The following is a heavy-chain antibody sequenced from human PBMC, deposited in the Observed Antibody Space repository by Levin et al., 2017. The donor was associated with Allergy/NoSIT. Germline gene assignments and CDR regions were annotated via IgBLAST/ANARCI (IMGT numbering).Heavy chain of an antibody. CDR1: GFTFSSYA. CDR3: ARDQEFYMVRGVILY. J-gene: IGHJ4*02. V-gene: IGHV3-30-3*01. CDR2: ISFDGSHK. Sequence: GGSLRLSCAASGFTFSSYAMHWVRQAPGKGLEWVAVISFDGSHKYYADSVKGRFTISRDNSKNTLYLQMNSLRAEDTAVYYCARDQEFYMVRGVILYWGQGTLVTVSS. D-gene: IGHD3-10*01.